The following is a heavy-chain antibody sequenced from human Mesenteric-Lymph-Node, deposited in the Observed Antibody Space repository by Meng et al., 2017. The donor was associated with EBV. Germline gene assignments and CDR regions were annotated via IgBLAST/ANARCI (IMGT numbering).Heavy chain of an antibody. Sequence: QVRLQESGPGTVTPSVTLSLTCTVSGASISSGGYYWNWIRQSPVKGLELIGYIFYGGYTYYNLSLKSRVTISVDVSKNQFSLKLTSVTAADTAVYYCARMEFTYSWYFDLWGRGTLVTVSS. V-gene: IGHV4-30-4*01. CDR1: GASISSGGYY. J-gene: IGHJ2*01. CDR2: IFYGGYT. D-gene: IGHD1-1*01. CDR3: ARMEFTYSWYFDL.